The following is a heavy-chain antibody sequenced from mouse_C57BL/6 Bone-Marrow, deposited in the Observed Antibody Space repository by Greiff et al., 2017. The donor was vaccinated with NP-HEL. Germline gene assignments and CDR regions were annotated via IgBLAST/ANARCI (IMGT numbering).Heavy chain of an antibody. CDR3: ARSGLYDGYYWYFDV. Sequence: EVQLQQSGPELVKPGASVKISCKASGYSFTGYYMNWVKQSPEKSLEWIGEINPSTGGTTYNQKFKAKATLTVDKSSSTAYMQLKSLTSEDSAVYYCARSGLYDGYYWYFDVWGTGTTVTVSS. D-gene: IGHD2-3*01. CDR1: GYSFTGYY. J-gene: IGHJ1*03. CDR2: INPSTGGT. V-gene: IGHV1-42*01.